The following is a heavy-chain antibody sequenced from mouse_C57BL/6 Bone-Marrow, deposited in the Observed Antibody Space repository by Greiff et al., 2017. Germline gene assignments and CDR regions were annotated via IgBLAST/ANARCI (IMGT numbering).Heavy chain of an antibody. V-gene: IGHV10-1*01. D-gene: IGHD1-1*01. CDR2: IRSKSNNYAT. J-gene: IGHJ4*01. CDR3: VTGSRGPYAMDY. Sequence: EVQLVESGGGLVQPKGSLKLSCAASGFSFNTYAMNWVRQAPGKGLEWVARIRSKSNNYATYYADSVKDRFTISRDDSESMLYLQMNNLKTEDTAMYYCVTGSRGPYAMDYWGQGTSVTVSS. CDR1: GFSFNTYA.